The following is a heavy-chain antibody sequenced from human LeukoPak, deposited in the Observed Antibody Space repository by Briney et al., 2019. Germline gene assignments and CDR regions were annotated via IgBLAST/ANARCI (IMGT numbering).Heavy chain of an antibody. CDR2: IRDNESDK. V-gene: IGHV3-30*02. D-gene: IGHD3-22*01. CDR3: ARDQSHHDSSGSLYDP. Sequence: GGSLRLSCAASGFTFSTYGMHWVRQAPGKGLKWVAFIRDNESDKYYADSVKGRFTISRDNSKNTLYLQMNSLTPDDTALYYCARDQSHHDSSGSLYDPWGQGTLVTVSS. CDR1: GFTFSTYG. J-gene: IGHJ5*02.